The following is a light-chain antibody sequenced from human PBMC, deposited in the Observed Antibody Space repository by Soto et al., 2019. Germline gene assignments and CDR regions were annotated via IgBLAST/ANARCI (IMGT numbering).Light chain of an antibody. CDR2: DVS. CDR3: QQRSAWPPN. J-gene: IGKJ5*01. CDR1: QSFSTY. Sequence: EIVLTQSPVTLSLSPGERATLSCRASQSFSTYLAWYQQQPGQAPRLLIYDVSDRAAGVPARFSGSASETDFTLTISSLEPEDFAIYYCQQRSAWPPNFGQGTRLEIK. V-gene: IGKV3-11*01.